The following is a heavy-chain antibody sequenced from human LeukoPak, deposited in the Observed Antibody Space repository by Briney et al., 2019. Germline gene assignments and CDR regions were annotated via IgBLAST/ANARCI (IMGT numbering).Heavy chain of an antibody. CDR1: GFTFSSYA. CDR3: AXDGLSGSGSYSWGKMDV. Sequence: GGSLRLSCAASGFTFSSYAMNWVRQAPGKGLEWVSAISGGGGSTPYADSVNGRFAISRDNSKNMVYMQMNSLRVEDTAVYYCAXDGLSGSGSYSWGKMDVWGKGTTVTVSS. V-gene: IGHV3-23*01. D-gene: IGHD3-10*01. CDR2: ISGGGGST. J-gene: IGHJ6*04.